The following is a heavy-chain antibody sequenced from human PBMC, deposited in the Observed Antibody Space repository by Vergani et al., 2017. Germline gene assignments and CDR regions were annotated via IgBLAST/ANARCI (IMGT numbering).Heavy chain of an antibody. V-gene: IGHV1-69*01. D-gene: IGHD3-22*01. J-gene: IGHJ5*02. CDR2: IIPIFGTA. CDR3: AGGGMDDPRVRTIGWGEDSSGNWGHWFDP. CDR1: GYTFTSYY. Sequence: QVQLVQSGAAVKKPGASVKVSCKASGYTFTSYYMHWVRQAPGQGLEWMVWIIPIFGTANSAQKFQGRVTITADESTRTAYMELSSLGSEDTAVYYCAGGGMDDPRVRTIGWGEDSSGNWGHWFDPWGQGTLVTVSS.